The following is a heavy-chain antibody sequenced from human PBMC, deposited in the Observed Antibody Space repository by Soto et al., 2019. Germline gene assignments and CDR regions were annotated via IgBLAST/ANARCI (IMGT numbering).Heavy chain of an antibody. CDR1: GGSISSGDYY. D-gene: IGHD6-13*01. V-gene: IGHV4-30-4*01. Sequence: QVQLQESGPGLVKPSQTLSLTCTVSGGSISSGDYYWSWIRQPPGKGLEWIGYIYYSGSTYYNPSLKSRVTISVDTSKNLFSLKLSSVTAADTDVYYCAIEGVYFAKSGGAFDIWGQGTIVTVSS. CDR3: AIEGVYFAKSGGAFDI. J-gene: IGHJ3*02. CDR2: IYYSGST.